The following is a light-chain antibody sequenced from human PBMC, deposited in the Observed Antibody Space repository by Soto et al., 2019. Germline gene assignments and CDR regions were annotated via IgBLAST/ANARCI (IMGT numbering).Light chain of an antibody. CDR1: QTVITSS. J-gene: IGKJ5*01. V-gene: IGKV3-20*01. CDR3: QQYGSSPIT. Sequence: ETVLMQSPGSLSLSPGQRATLSCRASQTVITSSLAWYQQKSRQAPRLLIYGASYRATGIPDRFSGSGSGTDFTLTISRLEPEDFAVYYWQQYGSSPITFGQGTRLEI. CDR2: GAS.